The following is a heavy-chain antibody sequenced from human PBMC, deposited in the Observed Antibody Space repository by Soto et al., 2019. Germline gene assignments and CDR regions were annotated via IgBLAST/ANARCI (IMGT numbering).Heavy chain of an antibody. CDR1: GFTFRPYA. D-gene: IGHD4-17*01. J-gene: IGHJ4*02. Sequence: EVQLVESGGGSVQPGGSLRLSCVVSGFTFRPYAMSWVRQAPGKGLEWVSVIRVGGGETYYTDSVKGRFTISRDYSKNTLYLPMHGLIADDTAVYYCAKDEFVFCSVRSPDHWVQGVLVTVSS. V-gene: IGHV3-23*04. CDR3: AKDEFVFCSVRSPDH. CDR2: IRVGGGET.